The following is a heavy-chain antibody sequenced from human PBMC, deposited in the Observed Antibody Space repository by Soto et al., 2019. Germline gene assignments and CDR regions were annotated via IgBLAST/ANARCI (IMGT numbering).Heavy chain of an antibody. J-gene: IGHJ4*02. V-gene: IGHV2-5*02. Sequence: QITLKESGPTLVKPTQTLTLTCTFSGFSLPTARVGVGCIRQPPGKALEWLAVIYWDDTKTYRPSLKSRLTITKDTSKNQVALTMTDMDPVDTATYYCAHAYGGRSLYWGQGTLVTVSS. D-gene: IGHD1-26*01. CDR1: GFSLPTARVG. CDR2: IYWDDTK. CDR3: AHAYGGRSLY.